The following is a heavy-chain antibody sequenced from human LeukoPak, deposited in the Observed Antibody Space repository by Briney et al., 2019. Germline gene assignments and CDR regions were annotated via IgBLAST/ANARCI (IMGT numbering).Heavy chain of an antibody. CDR1: GFTFSSYW. CDR3: ARETYYYGSGSYYIYYYMDV. CDR2: INSDGSST. D-gene: IGHD3-10*01. V-gene: IGHV3-74*01. Sequence: GGSLRLPCAASGFTFSSYWMHWVRQAPGKGLVWVSRINSDGSSTSYADSVKGRFTISRDNAKNTLYLQMNSLRAEDTAVYYCARETYYYGSGSYYIYYYMDVWGKGTTVTVSS. J-gene: IGHJ6*03.